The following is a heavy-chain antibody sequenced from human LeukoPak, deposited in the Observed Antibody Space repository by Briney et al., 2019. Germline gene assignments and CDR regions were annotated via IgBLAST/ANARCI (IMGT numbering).Heavy chain of an antibody. CDR3: ACRAGGYKFTTRYYGMDV. D-gene: IGHD5-24*01. CDR2: IIPIFGTA. V-gene: IGHV1-69*13. J-gene: IGHJ6*02. CDR1: GGTLSSYA. Sequence: ASVKVSCKASGGTLSSYAISWVRQAPGQGLEWMGGIIPIFGTANYAQKFQGRVTITADESTSTAYMELSSLRSEDTAVYYCACRAGGYKFTTRYYGMDVWGQGTTVTVSS.